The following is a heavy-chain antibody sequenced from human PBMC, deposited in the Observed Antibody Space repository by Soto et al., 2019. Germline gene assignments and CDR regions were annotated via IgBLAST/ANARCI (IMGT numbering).Heavy chain of an antibody. CDR3: AREYNKSGYRRLDP. J-gene: IGHJ5*02. CDR2: SHHCGST. V-gene: IGHV4-30-4*01. D-gene: IGHD3-16*02. Sequence: QVQLQETGPGLVKPSETLSLTCTVSGGSISSGDYYWSWIRQSPGKGLEWIGYSHHCGSTYHNPSPKTRATMSLDSSMNQLSLKLTSVTAADTAVYYCAREYNKSGYRRLDPWGQGTLVTVSS. CDR1: GGSISSGDYY.